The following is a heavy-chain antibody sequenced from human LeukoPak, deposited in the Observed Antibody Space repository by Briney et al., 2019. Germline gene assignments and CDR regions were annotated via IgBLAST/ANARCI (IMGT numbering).Heavy chain of an antibody. CDR2: IYHSGNT. D-gene: IGHD2-2*01. V-gene: IGHV4-38-2*01. Sequence: SETLSLTCAVSGYSISSDYYWGWIRQPPGKGLEWIGSIYHSGNTYYNPSLKSRVTISVDTSKSQFSLKLSSVTAADTAVYYCARLPYCSSTRCYDYYYYMDVWGKGTTVTVSS. J-gene: IGHJ6*03. CDR1: GYSISSDYY. CDR3: ARLPYCSSTRCYDYYYYMDV.